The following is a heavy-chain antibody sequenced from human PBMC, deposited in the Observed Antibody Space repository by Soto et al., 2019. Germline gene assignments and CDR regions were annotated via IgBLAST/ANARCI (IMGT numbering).Heavy chain of an antibody. V-gene: IGHV3-30*18. D-gene: IGHD3-10*01. Sequence: QVQLAESGGSVVQPGRSLRLSCAASGFTFSSFGMLWVRQAPGKGLVWVALISHDGSKKYHADSVKGRFTISRDNSEDTLYLQLNSLRPEDTAMYYCAKFQSSAYYGVDFWGQGTLVTVSS. CDR3: AKFQSSAYYGVDF. CDR1: GFTFSSFG. CDR2: ISHDGSKK. J-gene: IGHJ4*02.